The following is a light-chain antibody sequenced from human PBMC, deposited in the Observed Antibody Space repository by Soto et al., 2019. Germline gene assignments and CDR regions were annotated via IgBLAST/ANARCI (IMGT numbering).Light chain of an antibody. CDR3: QQYNSYSGT. CDR2: KAS. J-gene: IGKJ1*01. CDR1: QTISSW. V-gene: IGKV1-5*03. Sequence: DIPLPQSHSTLSVSVVERVNIXCRASQTISSWLAWYQQKPGKAPKLLIYKASTLKSGVPSRFSGSGSGTEFTLTISSLQPDDFATYYCQQYNSYSGTFGQGTKVDIK.